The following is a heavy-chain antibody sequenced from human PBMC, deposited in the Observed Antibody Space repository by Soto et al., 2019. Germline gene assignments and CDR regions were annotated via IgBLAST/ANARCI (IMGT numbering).Heavy chain of an antibody. Sequence: SETLSLTCTVSGGSMNNYYWSWIRQPPGKGLEWIGYIYSSGSTNSSPSLSSRVTMSLDTSKSQFSLRLDSVSAADTAVYYCAREDKTVSCPGGTCSPPRGIDVWGQGTTVTVSS. CDR2: IYSSGST. CDR1: GGSMNNYY. D-gene: IGHD2-8*02. J-gene: IGHJ6*02. V-gene: IGHV4-59*01. CDR3: AREDKTVSCPGGTCSPPRGIDV.